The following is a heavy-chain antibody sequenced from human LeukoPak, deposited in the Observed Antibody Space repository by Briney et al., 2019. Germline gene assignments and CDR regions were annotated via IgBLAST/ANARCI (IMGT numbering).Heavy chain of an antibody. CDR3: ARSPLEYDFWSGRHYYFDY. CDR1: GGSISSGNYF. CDR2: IYTSGRT. V-gene: IGHV4-61*02. D-gene: IGHD3-3*01. J-gene: IGHJ4*02. Sequence: SETLSLTCTVSGGSISSGNYFGSWIRQPAGKGLEWIGRIYTSGRTNYNPTLKSRVTISVDTSNNQFSLKLSSVTAADTAVYYCARSPLEYDFWSGRHYYFDYWGQGTLVTVSS.